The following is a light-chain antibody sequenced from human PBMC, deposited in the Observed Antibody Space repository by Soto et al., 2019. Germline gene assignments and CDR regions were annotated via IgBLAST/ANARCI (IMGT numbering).Light chain of an antibody. CDR2: DVS. CDR3: SSYTSSSTLSV. CDR1: SSDVGGYNY. V-gene: IGLV2-14*03. Sequence: QSVLTQPASVSGSPGQSITISCTGTSSDVGGYNYVSWYQHHPGKAPKLMISDVSDRPSGVSNRFSGSKSDNTASLTISGLQAEDEADYYCSSYTSSSTLSVFGTGTKVTVL. J-gene: IGLJ1*01.